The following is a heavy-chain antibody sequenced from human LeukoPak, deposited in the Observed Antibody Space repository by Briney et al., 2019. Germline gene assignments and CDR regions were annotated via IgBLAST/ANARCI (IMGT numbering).Heavy chain of an antibody. Sequence: SVKLSCKVSGYTLTELSMHWVRQAPGKGLGWVGGFDPEDGETIYAQKFKGRVTMTEDTSTDTAYMELSSLRSEDTPVYYCATLQSGSYQRGLASWGQGTLVTVSS. J-gene: IGHJ4*02. CDR3: ATLQSGSYQRGLAS. V-gene: IGHV1-24*01. CDR2: FDPEDGET. CDR1: GYTLTELS. D-gene: IGHD1-26*01.